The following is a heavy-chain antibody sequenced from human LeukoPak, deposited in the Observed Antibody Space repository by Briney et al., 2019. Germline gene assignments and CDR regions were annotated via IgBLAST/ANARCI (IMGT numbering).Heavy chain of an antibody. J-gene: IGHJ3*02. D-gene: IGHD7-27*01. Sequence: PGGSLRLSCAASGFTFSSYSMNWVRQAPGKGLEWVSYISSSSSTIYYADSVKGRFTISRDNVKNSLYLQMNSLRAEDTAVYYCARGDHWGYDAFDIWGQGTMVTVSS. CDR2: ISSSSSTI. V-gene: IGHV3-48*01. CDR3: ARGDHWGYDAFDI. CDR1: GFTFSSYS.